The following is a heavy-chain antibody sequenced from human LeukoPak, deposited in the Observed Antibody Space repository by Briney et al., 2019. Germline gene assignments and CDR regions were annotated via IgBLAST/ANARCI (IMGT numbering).Heavy chain of an antibody. CDR2: IIPIFGTA. CDR3: ARNYYDSSGYYSLFTG. J-gene: IGHJ4*02. D-gene: IGHD3-22*01. CDR1: GGTFSSYA. V-gene: IGHV1-69*13. Sequence: VASVKVSCKASGGTFSSYAISWVRQAPGQGLEWMGGIIPIFGTANYAQKFQGRVTITADESTSTAYMELSSLRSEGTAVYYCARNYYDSSGYYSLFTGWGQGTLVTVSS.